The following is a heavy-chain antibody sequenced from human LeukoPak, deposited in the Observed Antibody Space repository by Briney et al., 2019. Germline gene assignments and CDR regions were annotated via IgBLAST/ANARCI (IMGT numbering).Heavy chain of an antibody. D-gene: IGHD2-15*01. CDR2: INPNSGRT. V-gene: IGHV1-2*02. CDR1: AYTFTDYY. CDR3: ARAEYCSGGSCRGLGGYYLDY. Sequence: GASVKVSCKASAYTFTDYYIHWVRQAPGQGLEWMGWINPNSGRTNYAQKFQGRVTMTRDTSINTAYMELSSLRPDDTAVYYCARAEYCSGGSCRGLGGYYLDYWGQGTLLTVSS. J-gene: IGHJ4*02.